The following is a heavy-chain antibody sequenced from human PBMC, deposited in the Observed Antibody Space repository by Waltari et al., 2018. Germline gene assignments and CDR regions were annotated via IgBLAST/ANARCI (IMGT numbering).Heavy chain of an antibody. V-gene: IGHV4-34*01. CDR1: GGSFSGYY. CDR2: IKHSGST. J-gene: IGHJ4*02. Sequence: QVQLQQWGAGLLKPSETLSLTCAVYGGSFSGYYWSWIRQPPGKGLEWIGEIKHSGSTNYNPSLKSRVTISVDTSKNQFSLKLSSVTAADTAVYYCARGYSYGNYYFDYWGQGTLVTVSS. CDR3: ARGYSYGNYYFDY. D-gene: IGHD5-18*01.